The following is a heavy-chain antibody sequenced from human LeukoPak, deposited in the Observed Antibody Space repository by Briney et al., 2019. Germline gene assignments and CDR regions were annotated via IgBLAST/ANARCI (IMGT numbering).Heavy chain of an antibody. CDR3: AREYGDFYYYYGMDV. V-gene: IGHV1-46*01. Sequence: GASVKVSCKASGYTFTSYYMHWVRQAPGQGLEWMGIINPSGGSTSYAQKFQGRVTMTRDTSTSTVYMELSSLRPEDTAVYYCAREYGDFYYYYGMDVWGKGTTVTVSS. CDR2: INPSGGST. CDR1: GYTFTSYY. J-gene: IGHJ6*04. D-gene: IGHD4-17*01.